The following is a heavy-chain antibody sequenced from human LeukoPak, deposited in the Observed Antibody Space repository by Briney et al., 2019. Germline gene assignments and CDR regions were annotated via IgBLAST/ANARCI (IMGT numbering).Heavy chain of an antibody. D-gene: IGHD6-13*01. CDR2: IYTSGST. V-gene: IGHV4-4*07. Sequence: SETLSLTCTVSGGSISSYYWSWIRQPAGKGLEWIGRIYTSGSTNYNPSLKSRVTMSVDTSKNQFSLKLSSVTAADTAVYYCASYSIVAAGFYYYYGMDVWGQGTTVTVSS. CDR1: GGSISSYY. J-gene: IGHJ6*02. CDR3: ASYSIVAAGFYYYYGMDV.